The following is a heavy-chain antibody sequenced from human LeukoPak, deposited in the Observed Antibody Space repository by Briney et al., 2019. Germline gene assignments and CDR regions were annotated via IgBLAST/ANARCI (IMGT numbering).Heavy chain of an antibody. D-gene: IGHD3-22*01. Sequence: ASVKVSCNASGYTFTSYGISWVRQAPGQGLEWMGWISAYNGNTKYAQKLQGRVTMTTDTSTSTAYMELRSLRSDDTAVYYCARDFPNYDSSGYYYVAFDIWGQGTMVTVSS. J-gene: IGHJ3*02. V-gene: IGHV1-18*01. CDR3: ARDFPNYDSSGYYYVAFDI. CDR1: GYTFTSYG. CDR2: ISAYNGNT.